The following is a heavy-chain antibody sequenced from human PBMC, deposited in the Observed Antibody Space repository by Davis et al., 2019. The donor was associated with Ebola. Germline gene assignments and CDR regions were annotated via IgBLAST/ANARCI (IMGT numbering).Heavy chain of an antibody. CDR1: GGSFSGYY. CDR3: AKAGGVVTPDYMDV. CDR2: INHSGST. J-gene: IGHJ6*03. Sequence: PSETLSLTCAVYGGSFSGYYWSWIRQPPGKGLEWIGEINHSGSTNYNPSLKSRVTISVDTSKNQFSLKLGSVTAADTAVYYCAKAGGVVTPDYMDVWGKGTTVTVSS. V-gene: IGHV4-34*01. D-gene: IGHD3-3*01.